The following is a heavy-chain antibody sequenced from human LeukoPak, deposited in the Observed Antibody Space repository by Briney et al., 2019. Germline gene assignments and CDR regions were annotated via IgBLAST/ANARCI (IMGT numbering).Heavy chain of an antibody. CDR1: GYTFTSYG. D-gene: IGHD3-3*02. Sequence: GASVKVSCKASGYTFTSYGISWVRQAPGQGLEWMGWISAYNGNTNYAQKLQGRVTMTTDTSTSTAYMELRSLRSDDTAVYYCARGAGHFWSGYYQDYWGQGTLVTVSS. V-gene: IGHV1-18*01. CDR3: ARGAGHFWSGYYQDY. J-gene: IGHJ4*02. CDR2: ISAYNGNT.